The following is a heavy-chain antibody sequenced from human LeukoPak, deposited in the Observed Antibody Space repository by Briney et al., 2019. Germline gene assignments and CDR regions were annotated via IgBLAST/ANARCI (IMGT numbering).Heavy chain of an antibody. CDR3: AGVGVVSSQTFDY. CDR2: IYHSGST. D-gene: IGHD2-15*01. J-gene: IGHJ4*02. CDR1: GGSINSDY. Sequence: SETLSLTCSVSGGSINSDYWNWIRQPPGKGLEWIGYIYHSGSTNYNPSLKSRVTISIDKSKKQFSLKLISVTAADTAIYYCAGVGVVSSQTFDYWGQGALVTVSS. V-gene: IGHV4-59*01.